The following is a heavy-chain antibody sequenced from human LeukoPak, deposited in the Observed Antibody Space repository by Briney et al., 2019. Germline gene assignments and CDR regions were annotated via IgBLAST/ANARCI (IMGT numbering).Heavy chain of an antibody. J-gene: IGHJ4*02. Sequence: PGGSLRLSCAASGFTFSSYEMNWVRQAPGKGLEWVSYISSSGSTIYYADSVKGRFTISRDNAKNTVYLQMNSLRAEDTAVYYCARDHGRGDLLNHWGQGTLVTVSS. CDR2: ISSSGSTI. V-gene: IGHV3-48*03. D-gene: IGHD1-26*01. CDR3: ARDHGRGDLLNH. CDR1: GFTFSSYE.